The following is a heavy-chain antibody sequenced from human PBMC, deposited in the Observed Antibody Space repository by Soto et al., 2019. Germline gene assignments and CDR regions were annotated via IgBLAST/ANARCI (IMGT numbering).Heavy chain of an antibody. D-gene: IGHD7-27*01. CDR3: VRELGLAY. Sequence: LRLSCAASGLTVRSYWMTWVRQAPGKGLEWVANINKDGSQKNYVDSVKGRFTIARDNGQNSLSLQINSLRVEDTAVYYCVRELGLAYWGQGASVTVSS. V-gene: IGHV3-7*03. CDR1: GLTVRSYW. J-gene: IGHJ4*02. CDR2: INKDGSQK.